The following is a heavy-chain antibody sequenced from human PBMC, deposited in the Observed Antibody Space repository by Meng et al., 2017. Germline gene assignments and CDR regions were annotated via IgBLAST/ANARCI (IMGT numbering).Heavy chain of an antibody. CDR1: GGSISSSSYY. CDR3: ARGAGSLEAFDI. D-gene: IGHD1-26*01. J-gene: IGHJ3*02. V-gene: IGHV4-39*07. CDR2: IYYSGST. Sequence: GSLRLSCTVSGGSISSSSYYWGWTRQPPGKGLEWIGSIYYSGSTYYNPSLKSRVTISIDTSKNQFSLKLSSVTAADTAVYYCARGAGSLEAFDIWGQGTMVTVSS.